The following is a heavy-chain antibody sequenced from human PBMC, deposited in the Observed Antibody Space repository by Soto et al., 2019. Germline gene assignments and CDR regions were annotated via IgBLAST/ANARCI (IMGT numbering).Heavy chain of an antibody. J-gene: IGHJ6*02. CDR2: IYSGGST. V-gene: IGHV3-53*01. CDR1: GFTVSSNY. CDR3: ARVKGYCSGGSCYSRYYYYGMDV. D-gene: IGHD2-15*01. Sequence: GGSLRLSCAASGFTVSSNYMSWVRQAPGKGLEWVSVIYSGGSTYYADSVKGRFTISRDNSKNTLYLQMNSLRAEDTAVYYCARVKGYCSGGSCYSRYYYYGMDVWGQGTTVTVSS.